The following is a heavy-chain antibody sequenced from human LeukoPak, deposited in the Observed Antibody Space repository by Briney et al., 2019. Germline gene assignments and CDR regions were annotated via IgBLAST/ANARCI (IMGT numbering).Heavy chain of an antibody. CDR3: TTKVIRGNSGDDYDD. CDR2: ISSDGTDK. CDR1: GVTFSSYG. J-gene: IGHJ4*02. V-gene: IGHV3-30*03. Sequence: GGSLRLSCAASGVTFSSYGMHWVRQAPGKGLEWVALISSDGTDKLYGDSVKGRFTISRDDSKSTLYLQMNSLRAEDTAVYYCTTKVIRGNSGDDYDDWGQGTLVTVSS. D-gene: IGHD5-12*01.